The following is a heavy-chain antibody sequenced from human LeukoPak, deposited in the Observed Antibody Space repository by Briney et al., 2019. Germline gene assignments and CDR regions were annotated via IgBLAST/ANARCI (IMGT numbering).Heavy chain of an antibody. CDR3: AKSQGPLGLGITILLVDY. CDR1: GFTISSYA. V-gene: IGHV3-23*01. D-gene: IGHD3-9*01. J-gene: IGHJ4*02. Sequence: PGGSLRLSCAASGFTISSYAMSWVRQAPGKGLEWVSAISGSGGSTYYADSVKGRFTISRDNSKNTLYLQMNSLRAEDTAVYYCAKSQGPLGLGITILLVDYWGQGTLVTVSS. CDR2: ISGSGGST.